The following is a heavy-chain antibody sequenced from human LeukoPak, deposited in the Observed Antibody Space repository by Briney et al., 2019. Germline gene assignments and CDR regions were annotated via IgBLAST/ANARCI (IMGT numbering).Heavy chain of an antibody. CDR1: GYTFTSYD. CDR3: ARGAPGSYCSGGSCPYFDY. D-gene: IGHD2-15*01. J-gene: IGHJ4*02. V-gene: IGHV1-8*01. Sequence: GASVKVSCKASGYTFTSYDINWVRQATGQGLEWMGWVNPNSGHTGYAQKFQGRVTMTRNTSISTAYMELSSLTSEDTAVCYCARGAPGSYCSGGSCPYFDYWGQGTLVSVSS. CDR2: VNPNSGHT.